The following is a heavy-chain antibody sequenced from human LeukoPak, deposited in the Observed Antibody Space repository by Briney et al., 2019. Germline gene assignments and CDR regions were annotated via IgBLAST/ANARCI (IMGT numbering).Heavy chain of an antibody. CDR3: ARDLGQGYGDY. CDR2: INPNSGGK. Sequence: ASVKVSCKASGYTFTGYYMHWARQAPGQGLGWMGWINPNSGGKNYAQKFQGRVTMTRDTSISTAYMELSRLRSDDTAVYYCARDLGQGYGDYWGQGTLVTVSS. J-gene: IGHJ4*02. CDR1: GYTFTGYY. V-gene: IGHV1-2*02. D-gene: IGHD5-12*01.